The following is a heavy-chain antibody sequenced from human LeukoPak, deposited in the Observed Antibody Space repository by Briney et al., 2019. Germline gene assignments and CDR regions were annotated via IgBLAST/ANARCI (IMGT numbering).Heavy chain of an antibody. V-gene: IGHV4-59*01. D-gene: IGHD3-16*02. Sequence: SETLSLTCTVSGGSISSYYWSWIRQPPGKGLEWIGYIYYSGSTNYNPSLKSRVTISVDTSKNQFSLKLSSVTAADTAVYYCARGRGGFGGVIVEPLIDYWGQGTLVTVSS. CDR2: IYYSGST. J-gene: IGHJ4*02. CDR1: GGSISSYY. CDR3: ARGRGGFGGVIVEPLIDY.